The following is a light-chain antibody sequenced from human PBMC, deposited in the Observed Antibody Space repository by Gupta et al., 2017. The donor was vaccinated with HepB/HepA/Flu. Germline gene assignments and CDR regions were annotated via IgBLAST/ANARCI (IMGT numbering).Light chain of an antibody. CDR1: QSVSDSQ. J-gene: IGKJ1*01. V-gene: IGKV3-20*01. CDR3: QQDDSSTWT. CDR2: STS. Sequence: EIVLTQSPGTLSLSPGERATLSCRTSQSVSDSQLAWYQQKPGQAPRLLIYSTSNRATGIPDRVSGSGSGTDFTLTISRLEPEDFAVYYCQQDDSSTWTFGQGTKVEFK.